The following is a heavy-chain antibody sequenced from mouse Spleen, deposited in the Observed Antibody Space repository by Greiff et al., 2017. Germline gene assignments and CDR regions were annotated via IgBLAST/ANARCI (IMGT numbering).Heavy chain of an antibody. J-gene: IGHJ3*01. Sequence: VQLQQSVAELVRPGASVKLSCTASGFNIKNTYMHWVKQRPEQGLEWIGRIDPANGNTKYAPKFQGKATITADTSSNTAYLQLSSLTSEDTAIYYCASHDYDGGSWFAYWGQGTLVTVSA. CDR3: ASHDYDGGSWFAY. D-gene: IGHD2-4*01. CDR1: GFNIKNTY. V-gene: IGHV14-3*01. CDR2: IDPANGNT.